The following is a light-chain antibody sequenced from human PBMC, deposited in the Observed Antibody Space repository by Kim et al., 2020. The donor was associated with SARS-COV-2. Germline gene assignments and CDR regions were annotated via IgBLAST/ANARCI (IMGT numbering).Light chain of an antibody. Sequence: DIQMTQSPSTLSASLGDRVTITCRASQSLGRWLAWYQQKPGKAPKLLIYDVSTLKTGVPSRFSGNGFETEFTLTISSLQPDDFATYYCQQYRSFYTFGQGTKLEI. CDR1: QSLGRW. J-gene: IGKJ2*01. CDR2: DVS. V-gene: IGKV1-5*01. CDR3: QQYRSFYT.